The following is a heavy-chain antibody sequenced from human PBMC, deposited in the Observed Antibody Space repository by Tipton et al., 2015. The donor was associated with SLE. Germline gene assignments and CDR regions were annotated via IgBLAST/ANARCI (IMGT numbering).Heavy chain of an antibody. Sequence: TLSLTCTVSGGSISSGDYYWSWIRQPPGKGLEWIGEINHSGSTNYNPSLKSRVTISVDTSKNQFSLKLSSVTAADTAVYYCARDRYPLLFDYWGQGTLVTVSS. D-gene: IGHD2-2*01. CDR2: INHSGST. J-gene: IGHJ4*02. V-gene: IGHV4-61*08. CDR1: GGSISSGDYY. CDR3: ARDRYPLLFDY.